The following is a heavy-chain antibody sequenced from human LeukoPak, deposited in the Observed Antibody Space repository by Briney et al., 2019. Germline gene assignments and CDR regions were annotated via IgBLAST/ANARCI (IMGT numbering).Heavy chain of an antibody. CDR2: LNNDGSGT. V-gene: IGHV3-74*01. D-gene: IGHD4-23*01. CDR3: ARVTDFGGDWFDP. Sequence: PGGSLRLSCAASGFTFSSYWMHWVRQTPGEGLVWVSRLNNDGSGTYYADSVKGRFTISRDNSKNTLYLQMNSLRAEDTAVYYCARVTDFGGDWFDPWGQGTLVTVSS. J-gene: IGHJ5*02. CDR1: GFTFSSYW.